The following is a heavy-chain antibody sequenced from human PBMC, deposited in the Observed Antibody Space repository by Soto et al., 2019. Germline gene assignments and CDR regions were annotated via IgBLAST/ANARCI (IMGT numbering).Heavy chain of an antibody. D-gene: IGHD6-13*01. CDR2: ISGSGGST. V-gene: IGHV3-23*01. Sequence: EVQLLESGGGLVQPGGSLRLSCAASGFTFSSYAMSWVRQAPGKGLEWVSAISGSGGSTYYADSVKGRFTISRDNSKNTLYLQMNSLRAEDTAVYYCAKMGSGVIAAAGKNRNWYFDLWGRGTLVTVSS. CDR3: AKMGSGVIAAAGKNRNWYFDL. CDR1: GFTFSSYA. J-gene: IGHJ2*01.